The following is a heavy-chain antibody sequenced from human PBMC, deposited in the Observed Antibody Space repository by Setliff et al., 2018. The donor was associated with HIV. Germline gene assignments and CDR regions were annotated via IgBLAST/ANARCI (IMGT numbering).Heavy chain of an antibody. D-gene: IGHD3-10*01. V-gene: IGHV4-61*09. Sequence: PSETLSLTCTVSGGSINSGSYYWNWIRQPAGKGLEWIGHIYASGSTNYNPSLKSRVTMSVDTSKNQFSLKLSSVTAADTAVYYCARVRGRYYYHYAMDVWGQGTTVTVSS. J-gene: IGHJ6*02. CDR3: ARVRGRYYYHYAMDV. CDR1: GGSINSGSYY. CDR2: IYASGST.